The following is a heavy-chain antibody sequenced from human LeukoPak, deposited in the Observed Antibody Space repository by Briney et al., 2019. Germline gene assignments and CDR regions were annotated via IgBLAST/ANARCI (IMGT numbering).Heavy chain of an antibody. CDR1: GFTFRALY. V-gene: IGHV3-7*01. CDR3: GRGKVWSRTYFDF. CDR2: INHFGNEE. D-gene: IGHD3-10*01. Sequence: GGSLRLSCAASGFTFRALYMDWIRQAPGKGLEWVANINHFGNEEYYVDSVKGRFTISSDNAKNSLYLQMNSLRAEDTAVYYCGRGKVWSRTYFDFWGQGTLVTVSS. J-gene: IGHJ4*02.